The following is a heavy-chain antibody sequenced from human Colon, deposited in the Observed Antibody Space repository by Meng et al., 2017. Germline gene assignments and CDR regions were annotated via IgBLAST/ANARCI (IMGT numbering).Heavy chain of an antibody. CDR2: ISSASVYI. D-gene: IGHD7-27*01. CDR3: AREINWGSLDY. CDR1: GFTFSSYS. Sequence: EVQMVESGGGLAKPGGCLRLSCTASGFTFSSYSVNWVRQAPGRGLEWVSCISSASVYIYYADSVKGRFTISRDNAQNSLYLQMNSLRAEDTAVYYCAREINWGSLDYWGQGTLVTVSS. V-gene: IGHV3-21*01. J-gene: IGHJ4*02.